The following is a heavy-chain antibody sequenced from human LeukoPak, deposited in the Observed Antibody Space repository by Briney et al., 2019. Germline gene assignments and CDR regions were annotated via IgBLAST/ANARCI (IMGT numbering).Heavy chain of an antibody. CDR3: ASIGSCSGGVCYDFDI. CDR2: IYTSGST. V-gene: IGHV4-61*02. Sequence: SETLSLTCTVSGGSITYGSYYWTWLRQPAGKGLEWIGRIYTSGSTYYNPSLKTRCTISVDTPQNQLSLKLRSVPAADTAVYYCASIGSCSGGVCYDFDIWGQGTMVIVSS. D-gene: IGHD2-15*01. J-gene: IGHJ3*02. CDR1: GGSITYGSYY.